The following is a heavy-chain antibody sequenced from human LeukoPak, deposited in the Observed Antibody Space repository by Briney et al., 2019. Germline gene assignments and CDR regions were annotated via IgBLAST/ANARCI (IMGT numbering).Heavy chain of an antibody. D-gene: IGHD3-22*01. CDR3: ARDFRGYYYDSSGYYHFDY. CDR2: ISISGGST. Sequence: GGSLRLSCTASGFTFSSYAMSWVRQAPGKGLEWVSVISISGGSTYYADSVKGRFTISRDNAKNSLYLQMNSLRAEDTAVYYCARDFRGYYYDSSGYYHFDYWGQGTLVTVSS. V-gene: IGHV3-23*01. J-gene: IGHJ4*02. CDR1: GFTFSSYA.